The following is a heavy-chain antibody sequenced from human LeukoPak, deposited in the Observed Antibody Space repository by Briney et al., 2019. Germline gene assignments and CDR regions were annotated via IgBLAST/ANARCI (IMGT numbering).Heavy chain of an antibody. Sequence: PGGSLRLSCAASGFTFRSYWMSWVRQAPGKGLEWVSSITGSGGSTYYGDSVKGRFTISRDNSKNTLYLQMNRLRAEDTAVYYCAKDGGGSLGWLPPMDVWGRGTTVTVSS. CDR3: AKDGGGSLGWLPPMDV. D-gene: IGHD3-3*01. V-gene: IGHV3-23*01. J-gene: IGHJ6*02. CDR1: GFTFRSYW. CDR2: ITGSGGST.